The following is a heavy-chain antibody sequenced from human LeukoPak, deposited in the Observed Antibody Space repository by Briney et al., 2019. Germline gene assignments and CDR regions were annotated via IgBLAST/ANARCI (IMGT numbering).Heavy chain of an antibody. CDR1: GFTFTSYA. Sequence: GGSLRLSCTASGFTFTSYAMHWVRQAPGKGLEWMTVMSHDGRNKFYADSVKGRFTLSRDTSKNTLYLQMNSLRAEDTAVYYCARSIVGTTSAFDIWGQGTMVTVSS. CDR3: ARSIVGTTSAFDI. J-gene: IGHJ3*02. V-gene: IGHV3-30*04. D-gene: IGHD1-26*01. CDR2: MSHDGRNK.